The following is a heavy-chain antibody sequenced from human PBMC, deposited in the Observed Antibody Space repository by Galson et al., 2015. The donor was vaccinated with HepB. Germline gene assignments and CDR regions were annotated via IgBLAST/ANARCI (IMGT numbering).Heavy chain of an antibody. J-gene: IGHJ4*02. D-gene: IGHD6-19*01. CDR1: GFTLSRHG. Sequence: SLRLSCAASGFTLSRHGMHWVRQTPGKGLEWLALTWYDGSQKHYADSDRGRFPISRENSKDILYLQMNSLRAEDTAVYYCAREDPNIAVAVLDSWGQGTLVTVSS. CDR2: TWYDGSQK. CDR3: AREDPNIAVAVLDS. V-gene: IGHV3-33*01.